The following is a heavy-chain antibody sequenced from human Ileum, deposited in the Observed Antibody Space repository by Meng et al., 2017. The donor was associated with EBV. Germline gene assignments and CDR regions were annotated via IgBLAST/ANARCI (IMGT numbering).Heavy chain of an antibody. CDR1: GGYISCRKW. CDR2: ISHSGST. V-gene: IGHV4-4*02. D-gene: IGHD6-19*01. J-gene: IGHJ4*02. Sequence: HVPLDVWAPGPVKPSGTLALTCAFSGGYISCRKWWSWVRQPPGKGLEWIGEISHSGSTNYNPFLKSRGTISVDKSKNQFSLNLSSVTAADTAVYYCARVGQWLPIDYWGQGTLVTVSS. CDR3: ARVGQWLPIDY.